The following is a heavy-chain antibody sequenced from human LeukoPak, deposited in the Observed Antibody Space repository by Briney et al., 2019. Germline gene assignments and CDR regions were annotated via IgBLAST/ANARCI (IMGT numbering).Heavy chain of an antibody. J-gene: IGHJ4*02. D-gene: IGHD3-16*01. Sequence: PSETLSLTCTVSGGSIGSHYWTWIRQTPGKGLEWIGYVYDIGSTKYNPSLKSRVTISVDTSKNQFSLRLSSVTAADTAVYYCARGGVLKSVDYWGQGTLVTVSS. CDR3: ARGGVLKSVDY. CDR2: VYDIGST. CDR1: GGSIGSHY. V-gene: IGHV4-59*11.